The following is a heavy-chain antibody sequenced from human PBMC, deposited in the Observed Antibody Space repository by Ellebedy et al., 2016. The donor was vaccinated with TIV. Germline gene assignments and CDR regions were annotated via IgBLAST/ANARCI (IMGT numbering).Heavy chain of an antibody. D-gene: IGHD6-19*01. CDR1: GYTFTRYD. CDR3: ARDTVARMHPYTMDV. CDR2: IDPSGGST. Sequence: ASVKVSCKASGYTFTRYDIHWVRQAPGQGLEWMGIIDPSGGSTSYAQKLQGRVSMTRDTSTSTLYMELSSLRSEDTAVYYCARDTVARMHPYTMDVWGQGTTVTVSS. V-gene: IGHV1-46*04. J-gene: IGHJ6*02.